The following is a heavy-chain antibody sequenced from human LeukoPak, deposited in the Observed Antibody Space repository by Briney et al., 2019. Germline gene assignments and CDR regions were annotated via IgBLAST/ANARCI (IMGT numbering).Heavy chain of an antibody. CDR1: GYTFTSYA. CDR3: ASYSAYCGGDCYPAHDAFDI. D-gene: IGHD2-21*02. V-gene: IGHV1-3*01. J-gene: IGHJ3*02. CDR2: INAGNGNT. Sequence: ASVKVSCKASGYTFTSYAMHWVRQAPGQRLEWMGWINAGNGNTKYSQKFQGRVTIARDTSASTAHMELSSLRSEDTAVYYCASYSAYCGGDCYPAHDAFDIWGQGTMVTVSS.